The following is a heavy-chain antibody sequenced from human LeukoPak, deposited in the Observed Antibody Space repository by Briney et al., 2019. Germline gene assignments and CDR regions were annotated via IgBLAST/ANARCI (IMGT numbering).Heavy chain of an antibody. V-gene: IGHV3-30*04. Sequence: QSGGSLRLSCAASGFTFSTYTMHWVRQAPGKGLEWVAVIAYDGSYKYYTESVRGRFTFSRDNSKNTLYLQMSSLRAEDTAVYYCARGHRPYTSACLFDSWGQGTLVTVSS. D-gene: IGHD6-25*01. CDR2: IAYDGSYK. CDR3: ARGHRPYTSACLFDS. CDR1: GFTFSTYT. J-gene: IGHJ4*02.